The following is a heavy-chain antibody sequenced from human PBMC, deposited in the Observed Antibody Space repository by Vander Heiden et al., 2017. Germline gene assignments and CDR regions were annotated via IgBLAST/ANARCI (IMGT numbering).Heavy chain of an antibody. D-gene: IGHD2-2*01. CDR1: GFTPRHYA. Sequence: EVQVVESGGGSVQPGRSLRLSCAVSGFTPRHYAIHWVRQSPGKGLEWVSGFDYNSGRVDYADSVKGRFTTSGDNAKKSLYLQMDSLRGEDTAVYYCTKDLVPGGADVWGQGTTVTVSS. CDR3: TKDLVPGGADV. CDR2: FDYNSGRV. V-gene: IGHV3-9*02. J-gene: IGHJ6*02.